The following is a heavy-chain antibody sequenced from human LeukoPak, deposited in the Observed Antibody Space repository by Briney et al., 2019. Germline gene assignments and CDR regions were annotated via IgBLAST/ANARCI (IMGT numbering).Heavy chain of an antibody. CDR1: GGSFSGYY. Sequence: SETLSLTCAVYGGSFSGYYWSWIRPPPGKGLEWIGEINHSGSTNYNPSLKSRVTISVDTSKNQFSLKLSSVTAADTAVYYCARQLSRWATRGFDYWGQGTLVTVSS. V-gene: IGHV4-34*01. J-gene: IGHJ4*02. CDR3: ARQLSRWATRGFDY. D-gene: IGHD3-16*02. CDR2: INHSGST.